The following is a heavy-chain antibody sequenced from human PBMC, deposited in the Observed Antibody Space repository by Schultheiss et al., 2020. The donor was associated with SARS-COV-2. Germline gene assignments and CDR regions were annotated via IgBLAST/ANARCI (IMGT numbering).Heavy chain of an antibody. Sequence: GGSLRLSCAASGFTFDDYGMSWVRQAPGKGLEWVSGINWNGGSTGYADSVKGRFTISRDNAKNSLYLQMNSLRAEDTALYYCARGGQTIPQNYYYYMDVWGKGTTVTVSS. J-gene: IGHJ6*03. CDR1: GFTFDDYG. CDR3: ARGGQTIPQNYYYYMDV. V-gene: IGHV3-20*04. D-gene: IGHD1/OR15-1a*01. CDR2: INWNGGST.